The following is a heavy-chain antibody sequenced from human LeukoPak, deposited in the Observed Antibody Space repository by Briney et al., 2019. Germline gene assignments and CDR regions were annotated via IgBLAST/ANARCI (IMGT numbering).Heavy chain of an antibody. CDR3: ASNTGTVFDN. Sequence: SETLSLTCTVSGGSISSYYWGWIRQPPGKGLEWIGYVYYSGKTEYNPSLRSRVTISLEMSNHQFSLKLTSVTAADTAVYYCASNTGTVFDNWGQGALVTVSS. CDR1: GGSISSYY. D-gene: IGHD1-1*01. CDR2: VYYSGKT. V-gene: IGHV4-59*01. J-gene: IGHJ4*02.